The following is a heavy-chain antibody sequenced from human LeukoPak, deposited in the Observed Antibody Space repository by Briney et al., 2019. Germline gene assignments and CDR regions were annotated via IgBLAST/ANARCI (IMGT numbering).Heavy chain of an antibody. CDR2: INPSGGST. Sequence: GASVKVSCKASGYTFTSYYMHWLRQAPGQGLEWMGIINPSGGSTTYAQKFQGRVTMTRDTSISTAYMELSRLRSDDTAVYYCARVLLGSSSWYFFSWFDPWGQGTLVTVSS. CDR3: ARVLLGSSSWYFFSWFDP. D-gene: IGHD6-13*01. V-gene: IGHV1-46*01. J-gene: IGHJ5*02. CDR1: GYTFTSYY.